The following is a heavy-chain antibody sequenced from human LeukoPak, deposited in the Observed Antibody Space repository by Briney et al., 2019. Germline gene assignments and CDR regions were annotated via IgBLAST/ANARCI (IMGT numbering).Heavy chain of an antibody. J-gene: IGHJ4*02. CDR2: INPNSGGT. CDR3: ARDLASNVDTDIDY. V-gene: IGHV1-2*02. Sequence: ASVKVSCKASGYTFTSYYMHWVRQAPGQGLEWMGWINPNSGGTNYAQKFQGRVTMTRDTSISTAYMELSRLRSDDTAVYYCARDLASNVDTDIDYWGQGTLVTVSS. D-gene: IGHD5-18*01. CDR1: GYTFTSYY.